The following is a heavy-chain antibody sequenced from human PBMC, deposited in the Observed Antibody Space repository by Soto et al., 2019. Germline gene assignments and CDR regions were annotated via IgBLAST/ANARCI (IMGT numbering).Heavy chain of an antibody. J-gene: IGHJ4*02. D-gene: IGHD3-16*01. CDR1: GGSISSYY. CDR2: IYYSGST. Sequence: SETLSLTCTVSGGSISSYYWSWIRQPPGKGLEWIGYIYYSGSTNYNPSLKSRVTISVDTSKNQFSLKLSSVTAADTAVYYCARLGWGGYYFDYWGQGTLVNVSS. CDR3: ARLGWGGYYFDY. V-gene: IGHV4-59*08.